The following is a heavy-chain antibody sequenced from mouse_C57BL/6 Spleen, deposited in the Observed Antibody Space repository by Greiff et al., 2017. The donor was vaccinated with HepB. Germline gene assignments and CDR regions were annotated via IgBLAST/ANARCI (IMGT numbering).Heavy chain of an antibody. D-gene: IGHD2-1*01. Sequence: QVQLQQPGAELVKPGASVKMSCKASGYTFTSYWITWVKQRPGQGLEWIGDIYPGSGSTNYNEKFKSKATLTVDTSSSTAYMQLSSLTSEDSAVYYCARHGNYFPYYAMDYWGKGTSVTVSS. J-gene: IGHJ4*01. CDR3: ARHGNYFPYYAMDY. CDR2: IYPGSGST. CDR1: GYTFTSYW. V-gene: IGHV1-55*01.